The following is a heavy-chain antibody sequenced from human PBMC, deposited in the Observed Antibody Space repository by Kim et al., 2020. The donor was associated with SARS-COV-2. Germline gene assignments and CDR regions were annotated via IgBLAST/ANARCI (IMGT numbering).Heavy chain of an antibody. V-gene: IGHV4-39*07. CDR3: ARVSGSPPIDYFDP. Sequence: SETLSLTCAVSGASINSRPYYWGWIRQPPGKGLEWIGSFYYGNTYYSPSLKSRISISVDTSQNQFSLRLASVTAADTAMYYCARVSGSPPIDYFDPWGQGSLVTVSS. J-gene: IGHJ5*01. D-gene: IGHD4-17*01. CDR1: GASINSRPYY. CDR2: FYYGNT.